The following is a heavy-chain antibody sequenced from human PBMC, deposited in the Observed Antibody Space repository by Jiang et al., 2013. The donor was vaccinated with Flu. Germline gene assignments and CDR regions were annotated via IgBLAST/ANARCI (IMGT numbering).Heavy chain of an antibody. D-gene: IGHD4-17*01. Sequence: QTLSLTCARSPGDSVSSNSAAWNWIRQFPSRGLEWLGRTYYRSKWYNDYAVYCEKSNNPSTQTHPRTQFSLQLNSVTPEDTAVYYCARGGTVTTLFYFDYWGQGTLVTVSS. V-gene: IGHV6-1*01. CDR2: TYYRSKWYN. CDR1: GDSVSSNSAA. J-gene: IGHJ4*02. CDR3: ARGGTVTTLFYFDY.